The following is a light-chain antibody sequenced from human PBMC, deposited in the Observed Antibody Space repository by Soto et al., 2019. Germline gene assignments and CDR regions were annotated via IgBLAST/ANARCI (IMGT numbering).Light chain of an antibody. CDR2: DAS. V-gene: IGKV3-11*01. CDR1: ESVSNY. J-gene: IGKJ4*01. Sequence: EIVLTQSPATLSLSPGEGATLSCRASESVSNYVAWYQQKPGQAPRLLIYDASNRAAGVPARFSGSGSGTAFTLTISSLEPADFAVYYCQQRTTWPLLSFGGGTRLEIK. CDR3: QQRTTWPLLS.